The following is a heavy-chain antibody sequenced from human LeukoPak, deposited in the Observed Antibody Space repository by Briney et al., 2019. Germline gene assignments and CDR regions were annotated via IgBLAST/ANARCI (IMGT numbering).Heavy chain of an antibody. D-gene: IGHD5-18*01. CDR2: ISGSGGST. CDR1: GFTFSSYA. V-gene: IGHV3-23*01. CDR3: AKGGNTKRGYSYGLFDY. J-gene: IGHJ4*02. Sequence: GRSLRLSCAASGFTFSSYAMSWVRQAPGKGLEWVSAISGSGGSTYYADSVKGRFTISRDNSKNTLYLQMNSLRAEDTAVYYCAKGGNTKRGYSYGLFDYWGQGTLVTVSS.